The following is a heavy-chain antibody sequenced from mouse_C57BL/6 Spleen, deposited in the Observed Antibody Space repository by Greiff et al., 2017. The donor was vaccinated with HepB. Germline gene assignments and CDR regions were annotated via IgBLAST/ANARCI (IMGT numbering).Heavy chain of an antibody. CDR2: IYPGSGST. Sequence: VQLQQSGAELVKPGASVKMSCKASGYTFTSYWITWVKQRPGQGLEWIGDIYPGSGSTNYNEKFKSKATLTVYTSSSTAYMKSSSLTSEDSAVYYCARRGNDGWFAYWGQVTLVTVAA. V-gene: IGHV1-55*01. J-gene: IGHJ3*01. D-gene: IGHD2-2*01. CDR1: GYTFTSYW. CDR3: ARRGNDGWFAY.